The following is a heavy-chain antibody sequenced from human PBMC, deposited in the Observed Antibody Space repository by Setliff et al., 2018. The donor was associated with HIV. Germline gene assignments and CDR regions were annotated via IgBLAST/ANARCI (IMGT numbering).Heavy chain of an antibody. CDR2: IYYSGTT. Sequence: PSETLSLTCTVSGGSIRSRDNYWGWIRQPPGKGLEWIGHIYYSGTTYYNPSLKSRVTISIDTSKNQFSLKLSSVTAADTAVYYCARFKGEVCWGQGTLVTVSS. J-gene: IGHJ4*02. D-gene: IGHD3-10*01. V-gene: IGHV4-39*07. CDR1: GGSIRSRDNY. CDR3: ARFKGEVC.